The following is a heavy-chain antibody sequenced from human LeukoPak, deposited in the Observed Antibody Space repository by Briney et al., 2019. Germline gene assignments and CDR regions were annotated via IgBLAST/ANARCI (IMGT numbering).Heavy chain of an antibody. V-gene: IGHV1-2*02. CDR1: GYAFTGYY. CDR3: ARDGHFDY. J-gene: IGHJ4*02. Sequence: ASVKVSCKASGYAFTGYYMHWVRQAPGEGLEWMGWINPNGGGTNYAQKFQGRVTMTRDTSISTAYMELSRLRSDDTAVYYCARDGHFDYWGQGTLVTVSS. CDR2: INPNGGGT.